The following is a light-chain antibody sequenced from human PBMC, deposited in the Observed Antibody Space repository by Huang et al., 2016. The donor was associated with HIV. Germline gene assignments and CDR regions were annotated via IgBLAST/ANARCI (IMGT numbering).Light chain of an antibody. CDR3: QQRSSWPRVT. CDR1: QSVSRF. V-gene: IGKV3-11*01. CDR2: DAS. J-gene: IGKJ4*01. Sequence: EIVLTQSPAPLSLSPGERATLSCRASQSVSRFLAWYQQKAGQAPRLLIYDASNRAIDIPARFSGSGSGTGFTLTISSLEPEDFAVYYCQQRSSWPRVTFGGGTKVELK.